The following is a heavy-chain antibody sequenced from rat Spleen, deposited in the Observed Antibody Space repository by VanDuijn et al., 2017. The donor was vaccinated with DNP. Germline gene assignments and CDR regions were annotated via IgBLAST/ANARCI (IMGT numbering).Heavy chain of an antibody. V-gene: IGHV5-19*01. J-gene: IGHJ4*01. D-gene: IGHD4-3*01. CDR2: ISYDGGST. Sequence: EVQLVESGGGLVQPGRSLKLSCAASGITFSNSGMHWIRQAPTKGLEWVAYISYDGGSTYHGDSVKGRFTISRDNAKSTLYLQMNSLRSEDMATYYCARWNSGYYAMDAWGQGTSVTVSS. CDR1: GITFSNSG. CDR3: ARWNSGYYAMDA.